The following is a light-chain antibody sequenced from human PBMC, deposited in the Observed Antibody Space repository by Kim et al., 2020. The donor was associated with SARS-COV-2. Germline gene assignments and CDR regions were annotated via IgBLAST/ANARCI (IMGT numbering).Light chain of an antibody. V-gene: IGLV10-54*04. Sequence: HTATLPCTGNSNNVGDQGAAWLQVQQGHPPKLLSDRINLRPSGISARFSASRSGNTASLTITGLQPEDEADYYCSAWDSSLNAWVFGGGTQLTVL. CDR1: SNNVGDQG. CDR3: SAWDSSLNAWV. J-gene: IGLJ3*02. CDR2: RIN.